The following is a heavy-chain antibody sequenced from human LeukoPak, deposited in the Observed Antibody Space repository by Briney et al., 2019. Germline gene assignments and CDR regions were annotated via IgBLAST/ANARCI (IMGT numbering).Heavy chain of an antibody. D-gene: IGHD2-8*01. Sequence: ASVKVSCKASGYTFTGYCMHWVRQAPGQGLEWMGWINPNSGGTNYAQKFQGRVTMTRDTSISTAYMELTRLRSDDTAVYYCARGGLRVMVYRLYYMDVWGKGTTVTVSS. J-gene: IGHJ6*03. CDR1: GYTFTGYC. V-gene: IGHV1-2*02. CDR2: INPNSGGT. CDR3: ARGGLRVMVYRLYYMDV.